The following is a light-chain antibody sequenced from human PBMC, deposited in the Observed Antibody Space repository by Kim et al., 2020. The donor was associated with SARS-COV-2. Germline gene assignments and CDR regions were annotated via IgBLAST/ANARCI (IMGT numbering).Light chain of an antibody. CDR2: DAS. CDR3: QQYRDYPLT. CDR1: QSIDSW. V-gene: IGKV1-5*01. J-gene: IGKJ4*01. Sequence: DIQMTQSPSTLSASVGDRVTITCRASQSIDSWLAWYQQRPGKAPKLLIYDASSLESGVPSRFSGSGSGTGFTLTISSLQPDDFATYSCQQYRDYPLTSGGGTKLDI.